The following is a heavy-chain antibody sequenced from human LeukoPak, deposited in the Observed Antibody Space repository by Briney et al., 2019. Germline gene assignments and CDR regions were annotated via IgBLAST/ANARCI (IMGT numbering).Heavy chain of an antibody. CDR2: INWNGGST. CDR3: ARDISGYSGYDLDY. V-gene: IGHV3-20*04. CDR1: GFTFDDYG. Sequence: GGSLRLSCAASGFTFDDYGMSWVRQAPGKGLEWVSGINWNGGSTGYADSVKGRFTISRDNAKNSLYLQMNSLRAEDTAVYYCARDISGYSGYDLDYWGQGTLVTVSS. D-gene: IGHD5-12*01. J-gene: IGHJ4*02.